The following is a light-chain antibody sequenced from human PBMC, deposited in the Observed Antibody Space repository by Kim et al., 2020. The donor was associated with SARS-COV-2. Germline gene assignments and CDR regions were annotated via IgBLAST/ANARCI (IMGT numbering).Light chain of an antibody. CDR3: STWDDSLDGPV. CDR1: SSKFASSN. V-gene: IGLV1-44*01. CDR2: TNV. Sequence: GQTVTISCSGSSSKFASSNVNWYQQLPGTAPKLLIYTNVQRPSGVPDRFSGSKSGTSASLAINGLQSEDEGEYYCSTWDDSLDGPVFGGGTTLTVL. J-gene: IGLJ3*02.